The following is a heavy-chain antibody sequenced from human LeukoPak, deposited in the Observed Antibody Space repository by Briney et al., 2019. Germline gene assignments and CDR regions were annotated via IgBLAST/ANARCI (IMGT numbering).Heavy chain of an antibody. J-gene: IGHJ4*02. Sequence: SGTLSLTRTVSGGSISFSTYYWGWIRQPPGNGLDWIGSIYYSGNTYYNPSLKSRVTILVDTSKNQFSLKLSSVTAADTAVYYCARVGRLAFDYWGQGTLVTVSS. CDR2: IYYSGNT. CDR1: GGSISFSTYY. V-gene: IGHV4-39*07. CDR3: ARVGRLAFDY. D-gene: IGHD6-19*01.